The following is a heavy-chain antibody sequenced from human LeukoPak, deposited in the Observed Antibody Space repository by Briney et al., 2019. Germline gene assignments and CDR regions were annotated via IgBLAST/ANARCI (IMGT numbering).Heavy chain of an antibody. D-gene: IGHD1-26*01. CDR2: INPNSGGT. J-gene: IGHJ4*02. Sequence: ASVKVSCKASGYTFTSYAISWVRQAPGQGLEWMGWINPNSGGTNYAQKFQGRVTMTRDTSISTAYMELSRLRSDDTAVYYCARENLGASGSYWGQGTLVTVSS. V-gene: IGHV1-2*02. CDR3: ARENLGASGSY. CDR1: GYTFTSYA.